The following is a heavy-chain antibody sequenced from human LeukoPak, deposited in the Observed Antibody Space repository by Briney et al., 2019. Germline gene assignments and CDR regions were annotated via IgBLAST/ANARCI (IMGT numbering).Heavy chain of an antibody. J-gene: IGHJ4*02. CDR3: ARDYDYVWGSRGDY. Sequence: IIYYSGSTYYNPSLGSRVTISVDTSKNQFSLKLSSVTAADTAVYYCARDYDYVWGSRGDYWGQGTLVTVSS. CDR2: IYYSGST. V-gene: IGHV4-39*02. D-gene: IGHD3-16*01.